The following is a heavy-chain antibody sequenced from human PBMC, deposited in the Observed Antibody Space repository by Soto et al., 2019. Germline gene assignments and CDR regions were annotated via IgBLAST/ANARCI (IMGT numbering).Heavy chain of an antibody. CDR3: AKFSGSSWYRNWFDP. V-gene: IGHV3-23*01. CDR2: ISGSGGST. J-gene: IGHJ5*02. D-gene: IGHD6-13*01. CDR1: GFTFSSYA. Sequence: GGSLRLSCAASGFTFSSYAMSWVRQAPGKGLEWVSAISGSGGSTYYADSVKGRFTISRDNSKNTLYLQMNSLRAEDTAVYYCAKFSGSSWYRNWFDPWGQGTLVTVSS.